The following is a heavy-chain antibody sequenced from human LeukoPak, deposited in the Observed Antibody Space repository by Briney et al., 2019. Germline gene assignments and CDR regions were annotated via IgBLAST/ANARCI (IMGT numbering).Heavy chain of an antibody. CDR3: AREVPSIAVAGIDY. J-gene: IGHJ4*02. CDR1: GGSISSGSYY. D-gene: IGHD6-19*01. CDR2: IYTSGST. Sequence: PSQTLSLTCTVSGGSISSGSYYWSWIRQPAGKGLEWIGRIYTSGSTNYNPSLKSRVTISVDTSKNQFSLKLSSVTAADTAVYYCAREVPSIAVAGIDYWGQGTLVTVSS. V-gene: IGHV4-61*02.